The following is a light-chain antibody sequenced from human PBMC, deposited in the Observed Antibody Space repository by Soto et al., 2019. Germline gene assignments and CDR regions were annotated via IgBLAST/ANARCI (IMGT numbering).Light chain of an antibody. Sequence: QSALTQPASVSGSPGQSITISCTGTSSDVGGYIYVSWYQQHPGKAPKLMIYEVSNRPSGVSNRFSGSKSGNTASLTISGLQAEDEADYYCSSYTSSSTPGVFGGGTKLTVL. J-gene: IGLJ3*02. CDR3: SSYTSSSTPGV. V-gene: IGLV2-14*01. CDR1: SSDVGGYIY. CDR2: EVS.